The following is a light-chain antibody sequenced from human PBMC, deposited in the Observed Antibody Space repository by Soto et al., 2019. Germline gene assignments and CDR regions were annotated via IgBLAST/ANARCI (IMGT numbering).Light chain of an antibody. CDR3: QQYYSTPWT. J-gene: IGKJ1*01. CDR1: QSVLYSSNNKNY. CDR2: WAS. V-gene: IGKV4-1*01. Sequence: DIVMTQSPDSLAVSLGERATINCKSSQSVLYSSNNKNYLAWYQQKPGQPPKLLIYWASTRESGVPDRFSGSGSGPDFTLTLSSLKADDVAVYYCQQYYSTPWTFGQGTKVELK.